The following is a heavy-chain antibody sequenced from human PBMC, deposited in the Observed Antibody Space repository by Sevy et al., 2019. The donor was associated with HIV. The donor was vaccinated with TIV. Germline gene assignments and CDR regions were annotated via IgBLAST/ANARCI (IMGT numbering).Heavy chain of an antibody. CDR1: GFNFNKYG. CDR2: IKGDGSEK. D-gene: IGHD3-10*01. Sequence: GGSLRLSCAASGFNFNKYGMRWVRQAPGKGLEYVASIKGDGSEKYYMDSMKGRFTISRDNAENSVYLQMNSLRAEDTAVYHCVRAGAFGTYDSWGQGTLVTVSS. CDR3: VRAGAFGTYDS. V-gene: IGHV3-7*01. J-gene: IGHJ4*02.